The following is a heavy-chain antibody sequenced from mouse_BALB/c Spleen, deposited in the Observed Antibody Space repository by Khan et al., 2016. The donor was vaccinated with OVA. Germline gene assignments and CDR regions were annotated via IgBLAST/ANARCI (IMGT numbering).Heavy chain of an antibody. CDR2: ISYSGST. J-gene: IGHJ2*01. D-gene: IGHD1-1*01. CDR1: GYSITSDYA. V-gene: IGHV3-2*02. CDR3: ARDYGSSYYYFDY. Sequence: EVQLQEPGPGLVKPSQSLSLTCTVTGYSITSDYAWNWIRQFPGNKLEWTGYISYSGSTSYNPSLKSRISITRDTSKNQFFLQLNSVTTEDTATSYCARDYGSSYYYFDYWGQGTTLTVSS.